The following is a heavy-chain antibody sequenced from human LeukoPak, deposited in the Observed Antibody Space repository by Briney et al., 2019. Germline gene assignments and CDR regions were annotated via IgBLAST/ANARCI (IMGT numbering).Heavy chain of an antibody. CDR1: GFTFTGYY. J-gene: IGHJ4*02. Sequence: GGSLRLSCAASGFTFTGYYMHWVRQAPGQGLEWMGRINPNSGGTNYAQKFQGRVTMTRDTSISTAYMELSRLRSDDTAVYYCARDERFGELIDYWGQGTLVTVSS. D-gene: IGHD3-10*01. CDR3: ARDERFGELIDY. V-gene: IGHV1-2*06. CDR2: INPNSGGT.